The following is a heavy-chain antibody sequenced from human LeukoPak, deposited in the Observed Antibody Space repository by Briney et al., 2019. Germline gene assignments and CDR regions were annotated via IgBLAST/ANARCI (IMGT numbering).Heavy chain of an antibody. CDR3: ARPRASTVQGVISSWFDP. J-gene: IGHJ5*02. CDR1: GFTFSSYW. D-gene: IGHD3-10*01. Sequence: GGSLRLSCAASGFTFSSYWMSWVRQAPGKGLEWVANIKQDGSEKYYVDSVKGRFTISRDNAKNSLYLQMNSLRAEDTAVYYCARPRASTVQGVISSWFDPWGQGTLVTVSS. CDR2: IKQDGSEK. V-gene: IGHV3-7*01.